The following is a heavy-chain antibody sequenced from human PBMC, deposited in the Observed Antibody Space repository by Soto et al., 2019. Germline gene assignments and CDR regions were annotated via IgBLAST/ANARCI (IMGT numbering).Heavy chain of an antibody. D-gene: IGHD1-26*01. CDR1: GFTFSSYS. J-gene: IGHJ6*02. V-gene: IGHV3-21*01. Sequence: GGSLRLSCAASGFTFSSYSMNWVRQAPGKGLEWVSSISSSSSYIYYADSVKGRFTISRDNAKNSLYLQMNSLRAEDTAVYYCARDLTWEWELPYYYYGMDVWGQGTTVTVSS. CDR2: ISSSSSYI. CDR3: ARDLTWEWELPYYYYGMDV.